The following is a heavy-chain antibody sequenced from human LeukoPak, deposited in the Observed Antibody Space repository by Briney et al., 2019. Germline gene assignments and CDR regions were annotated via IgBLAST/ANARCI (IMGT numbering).Heavy chain of an antibody. V-gene: IGHV4-34*01. Sequence: KASETLSLTCAVYGGSFSGYYWSWIRQPPGKGLEWIGEINHSGSTNHNPSLKCRVTISVDTSKNQFSLKLSSVTAADTAVYYCARGSLRARAFDIWGQGTMVTVSS. J-gene: IGHJ3*02. CDR2: INHSGST. D-gene: IGHD6-6*01. CDR1: GGSFSGYY. CDR3: ARGSLRARAFDI.